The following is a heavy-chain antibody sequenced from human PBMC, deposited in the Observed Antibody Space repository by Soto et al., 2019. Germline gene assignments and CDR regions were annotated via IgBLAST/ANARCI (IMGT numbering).Heavy chain of an antibody. V-gene: IGHV4-39*01. CDR2: IYYSGST. D-gene: IGHD1-26*01. J-gene: IGHJ3*02. Sequence: QLQLQESGPGLVKPSQTLSLTCTVSGGSISSSSYYWGWIRQPPGKGLEWIGTIYYSGSTYYNPSRKRRVTISVGPSKNQFCLKLSSVTAADTAVYYCARQGSGSYNAFDIWGQGTVVTVSS. CDR1: GGSISSSSYY. CDR3: ARQGSGSYNAFDI.